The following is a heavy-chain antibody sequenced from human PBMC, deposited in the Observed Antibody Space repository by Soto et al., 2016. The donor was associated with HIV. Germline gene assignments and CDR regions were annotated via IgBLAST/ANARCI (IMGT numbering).Heavy chain of an antibody. V-gene: IGHV3-23*01. CDR2: ISGSGGST. Sequence: EVQLLESGGGLVQPGGPVRLSCAASGFTFSSYAMSWVRQAPGKGLEWVSAISGSGGSTYYADSVKGRFTISRDNSKNTLYLQMNSLRAEDTAVYYCAKDLLLAKNGDVWGQGTTVTVSS. CDR1: GFTFSSYA. J-gene: IGHJ6*02. CDR3: AKDLLLAKNGDV. D-gene: IGHD5-12*01.